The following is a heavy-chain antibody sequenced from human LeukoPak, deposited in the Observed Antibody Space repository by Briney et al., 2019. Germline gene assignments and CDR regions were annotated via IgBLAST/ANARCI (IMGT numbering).Heavy chain of an antibody. CDR2: IKKDGSEK. V-gene: IGHV3-7*01. CDR1: GFTFSSYS. Sequence: GGSLRLSCAASGFTFSSYSMNWVRQAPGKGLEWVANIKKDGSEKYYVDSVKGRFTISRDNAKTSLYLQMNSLRAEDTAVYYCARTDSSGYYYEGEYYFDYWGQGTLVTVSS. CDR3: ARTDSSGYYYEGEYYFDY. D-gene: IGHD3-22*01. J-gene: IGHJ4*02.